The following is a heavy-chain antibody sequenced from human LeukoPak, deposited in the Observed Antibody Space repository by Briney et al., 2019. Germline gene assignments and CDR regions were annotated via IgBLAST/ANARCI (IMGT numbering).Heavy chain of an antibody. CDR1: GFTFSSYE. Sequence: GGSLRLSCAASGFTFSSYEMNWVRQAPGKGLEWVSYISSSGSTVYYADSVKGRFTISRDNAKNSLYLQMNSLRAEDTAVYYCAKDMGIIVATTINWFDPWGQGTLVIVSS. CDR2: ISSSGSTV. J-gene: IGHJ5*02. V-gene: IGHV3-48*03. D-gene: IGHD5-12*01. CDR3: AKDMGIIVATTINWFDP.